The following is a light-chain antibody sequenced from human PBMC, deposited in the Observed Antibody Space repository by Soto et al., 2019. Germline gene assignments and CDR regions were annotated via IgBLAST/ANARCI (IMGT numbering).Light chain of an antibody. Sequence: EIVLTQSPGTLSLSPGDTATISCRASQSVPTNYLAWYQQKPGQAPSLLIYGASRRATGIPDRFSGSGSGTDFTLTIRLEPEDFAVYYCQQYGGSPLTFGGGTKVDIK. CDR3: QQYGGSPLT. CDR2: GAS. CDR1: QSVPTNY. J-gene: IGKJ4*01. V-gene: IGKV3-20*01.